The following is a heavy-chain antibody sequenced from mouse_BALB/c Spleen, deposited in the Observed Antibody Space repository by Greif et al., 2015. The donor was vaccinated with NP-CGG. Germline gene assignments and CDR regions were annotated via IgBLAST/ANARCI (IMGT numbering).Heavy chain of an antibody. D-gene: IGHD1-1*01. V-gene: IGHV1-54*01. J-gene: IGHJ2*01. CDR3: ARYGGGYFDY. CDR2: INPGSGGT. CDR1: GYAFTNYL. Sequence: QVQLQQSGAELVRPGTSVKVSCKASGYAFTNYLIEWVKQRPGQGPEWIGVINPGSGGTNYSEKFKGKATLTADKSSSTAYMQLSSLTSDDSAVYFCARYGGGYFDYWGQGTTLTVSS.